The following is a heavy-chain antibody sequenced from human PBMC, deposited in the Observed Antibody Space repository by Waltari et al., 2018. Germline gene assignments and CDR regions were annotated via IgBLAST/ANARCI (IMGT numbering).Heavy chain of an antibody. CDR1: EFPFSLSW. Sequence: EVQLVESEGGLVQPGGSLRLSCEASEFPFSLSWVHWDRQCPGKGLEWVSTRNSTGGTKSYANSVKGRFHITKDTARNTVYRQMNSLRTADTAIYDGARGARRTSQTTGWWYFDLWGRGTLLTVS. D-gene: IGHD4-17*01. J-gene: IGHJ2*01. CDR3: ARGARRTSQTTGWWYFDL. V-gene: IGHV3-74*01. CDR2: RNSTGGTK.